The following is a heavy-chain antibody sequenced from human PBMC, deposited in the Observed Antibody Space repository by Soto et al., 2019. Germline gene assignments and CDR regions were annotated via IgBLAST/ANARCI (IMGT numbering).Heavy chain of an antibody. V-gene: IGHV4-34*01. CDR1: GGSISSGRYY. J-gene: IGHJ3*02. Sequence: QVQLQQWGAGLLKPSETLSLTCAVYGGSISSGRYYWSWIRQPPGMGLEWIGEMSHSGGTHFNPSLKSRVTISVDTSKNQFSLKMSSVTAADTALYYCARVERGTATTVVHAFDIWGPGAMVTVSS. CDR3: ARVERGTATTVVHAFDI. CDR2: MSHSGGT. D-gene: IGHD1-1*01.